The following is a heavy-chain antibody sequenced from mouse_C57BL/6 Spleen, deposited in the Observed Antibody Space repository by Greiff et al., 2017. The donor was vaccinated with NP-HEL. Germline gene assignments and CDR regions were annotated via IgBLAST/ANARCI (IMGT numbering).Heavy chain of an antibody. Sequence: QVTLKVSGPGILQSSQTLSLTCSFSGFSLSTSGMGVSWIRQPSGKGLEWLAHIYWDDDKRYNPSLKGRLTISKDTSRNQVFLKITSVDTADTATYYCARYRTYYYGSSYGAMDYWGQGTSVTVSS. J-gene: IGHJ4*01. CDR3: ARYRTYYYGSSYGAMDY. CDR2: IYWDDDK. V-gene: IGHV8-12*01. CDR1: GFSLSTSGMG. D-gene: IGHD1-1*01.